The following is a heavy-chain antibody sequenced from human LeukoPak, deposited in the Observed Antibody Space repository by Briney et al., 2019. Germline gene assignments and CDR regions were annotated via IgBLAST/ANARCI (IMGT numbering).Heavy chain of an antibody. Sequence: SETLSLTCAVSGVSVTSSNAHWWSWIRQTPGKGLEWIGEINHSGSTNYNPSLKSRVTISVDTSKNQFSLKLSSVIAADTAVYHCARGHAGSYVYYYYYGMDVWGQGTMVTVSS. J-gene: IGHJ6*02. CDR3: ARGHAGSYVYYYYYGMDV. V-gene: IGHV4-34*01. CDR1: GVSVTSSNAHW. CDR2: INHSGST. D-gene: IGHD3-16*01.